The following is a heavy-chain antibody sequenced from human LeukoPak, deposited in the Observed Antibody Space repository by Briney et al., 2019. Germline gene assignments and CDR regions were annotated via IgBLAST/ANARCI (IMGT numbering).Heavy chain of an antibody. CDR3: ARGYYDFWSCMDV. CDR1: GGTLSSYA. J-gene: IGHJ6*02. Sequence: GASVKVSCKASGGTLSSYAISWVRQAPGQGLEWMGGIIPIFGTANYAQKFQGRVTITADESTSTAYMELSSLRSEDTAVYYCARGYYDFWSCMDVWGQGTTVTVSS. D-gene: IGHD3-3*01. V-gene: IGHV1-69*13. CDR2: IIPIFGTA.